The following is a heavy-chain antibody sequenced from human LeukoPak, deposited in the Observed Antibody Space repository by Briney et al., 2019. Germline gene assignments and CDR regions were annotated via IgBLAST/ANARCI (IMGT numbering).Heavy chain of an antibody. CDR1: GFTVSGSA. CDR3: TRLVSENNYYYYYMDV. Sequence: PGGSLRLSCTASGFTVSGSAMHGVHQASGKGLEWVGRIRSKANSYATAYAASVKGRFTISRDDSKNTAYLQMNSLKTEDTAVYYCTRLVSENNYYYYYMDVWGKGTTLTVSS. J-gene: IGHJ6*03. V-gene: IGHV3-73*01. CDR2: IRSKANSYAT. D-gene: IGHD1/OR15-1a*01.